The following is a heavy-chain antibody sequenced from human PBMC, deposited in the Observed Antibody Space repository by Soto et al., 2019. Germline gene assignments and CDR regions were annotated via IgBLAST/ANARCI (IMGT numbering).Heavy chain of an antibody. CDR2: IIPISDTT. CDR1: GGTFSSYA. V-gene: IGHV1-69*01. CDR3: ARSQGSSTSLEIYYYYYYGMDV. J-gene: IGHJ6*02. Sequence: QVQLVQSGAEVKKPGSSVKVSCKASGGTFSSYAINWVRQAPGQGLEWIGGIIPISDTTNYAQKFQGRVTITADESTSTAYMELSSLRSEDTAVYYCARSQGSSTSLEIYYYYYYGMDVWGQGTTVTVSS. D-gene: IGHD2-2*01.